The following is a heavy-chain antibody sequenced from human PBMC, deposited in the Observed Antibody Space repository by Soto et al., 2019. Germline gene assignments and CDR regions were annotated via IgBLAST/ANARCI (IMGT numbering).Heavy chain of an antibody. CDR1: GASISVLE. Sequence: SWSXALACTVCGASISVLEVVVIRNSAGKGLEFIGRIYATWTTDYNPSLKSRVMMSVDTSKKQFSLKLRSVTAADTAVYYCVRDGTKNLRDWFD. V-gene: IGHV4-4*07. D-gene: IGHD1-1*01. J-gene: IGHJ5*01. CDR3: VRDGTKNLRDWFD. CDR2: IYATWTT.